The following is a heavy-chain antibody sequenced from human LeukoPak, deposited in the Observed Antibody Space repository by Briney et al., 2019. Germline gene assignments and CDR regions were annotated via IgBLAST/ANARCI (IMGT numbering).Heavy chain of an antibody. CDR1: GFTFDDYG. CDR3: ARDISSGWYFDY. CDR2: INWNGGST. Sequence: GGSLRLSCAVSGFTFDDYGMSWVRQAPGKGLEWVSGINWNGGSTGYVDSVKGRFTISRDNAKNSLHVQMNSLRAEDTALYYCARDISSGWYFDYWGQGTLVTVSS. D-gene: IGHD6-19*01. J-gene: IGHJ4*02. V-gene: IGHV3-20*04.